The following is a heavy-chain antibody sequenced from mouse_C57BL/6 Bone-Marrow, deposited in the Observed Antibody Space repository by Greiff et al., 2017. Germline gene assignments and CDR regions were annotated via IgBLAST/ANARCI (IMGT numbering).Heavy chain of an antibody. CDR3: AREGLRLYFDY. CDR2: IWSGGST. D-gene: IGHD2-4*01. J-gene: IGHJ2*01. V-gene: IGHV2-2*01. CDR1: GFSLTSYG. Sequence: VMLVESGPGLVQPSQSLSITCTVSGFSLTSYGVHWVRQSPGKGLEWLGVIWSGGSTDYNAAFISRLSISKDNSKSQVFFKMNSLQADDTAIYYCAREGLRLYFDYWGQGTTLTVSS.